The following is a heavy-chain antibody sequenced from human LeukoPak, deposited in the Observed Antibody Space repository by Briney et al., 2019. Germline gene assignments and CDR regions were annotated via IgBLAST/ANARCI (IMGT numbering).Heavy chain of an antibody. CDR1: GGTFSSYT. J-gene: IGHJ2*01. CDR3: ARDHHYYDSHWYFDL. Sequence: SVKVSCKASGGTFSSYTISWVRQAPGQGLEWMGRIIPILGIANYAQKFQGRVTITADKSTSTAYMELSSLRSEDTAVYYCARDHHYYDSHWYFDLWGPGTLVTVSS. CDR2: IIPILGIA. V-gene: IGHV1-69*04. D-gene: IGHD3-22*01.